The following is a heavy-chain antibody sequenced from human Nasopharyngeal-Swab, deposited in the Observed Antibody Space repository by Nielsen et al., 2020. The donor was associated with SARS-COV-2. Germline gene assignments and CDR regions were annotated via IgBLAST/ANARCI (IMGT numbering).Heavy chain of an antibody. V-gene: IGHV3-11*05. CDR3: ARDRLEWLLSYYYYGMDV. D-gene: IGHD3-3*01. J-gene: IGHJ6*02. CDR1: GFTFSDYY. Sequence: GESLKISCAASGFTFSDYYMSWLRQAPGKGLEWVSYISSSSSYTNYADSVKGRFTISRDNAKNSLYLQMNSLRAEDTAVYYCARDRLEWLLSYYYYGMDVWGQGTTVTVSS. CDR2: ISSSSSYT.